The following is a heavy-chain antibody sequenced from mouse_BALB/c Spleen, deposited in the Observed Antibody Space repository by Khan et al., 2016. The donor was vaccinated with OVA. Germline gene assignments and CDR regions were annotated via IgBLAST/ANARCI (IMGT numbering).Heavy chain of an antibody. CDR1: GCTFTTYW. J-gene: IGHJ2*01. Sequence: QVQLQQPGAELAKPGASVKMSCKASGCTFTTYWMHWVKQRPGQGLEWIGYINPTSGYTDYNEKFKDRATLSADKSSSTAYLQLSSLTSEDSAVYYCTRDRIDYWGQGTTLTVSS. V-gene: IGHV1-7*01. CDR3: TRDRIDY. CDR2: INPTSGYT.